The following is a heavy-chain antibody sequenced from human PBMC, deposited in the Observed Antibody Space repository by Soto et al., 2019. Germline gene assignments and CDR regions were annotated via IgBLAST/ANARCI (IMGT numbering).Heavy chain of an antibody. CDR3: ARLVRVATFYYYYMDV. Sequence: SETLSLTCTVSGGSISSYYWSWIRQPPGKGLEWIGYIYYSGSTNYNPSLKSRVTISVATSKNQFSLKLSSVTAADTALYYCARLVRVATFYYYYMDVWGKGTTVTVSS. V-gene: IGHV4-59*08. CDR2: IYYSGST. J-gene: IGHJ6*03. D-gene: IGHD5-12*01. CDR1: GGSISSYY.